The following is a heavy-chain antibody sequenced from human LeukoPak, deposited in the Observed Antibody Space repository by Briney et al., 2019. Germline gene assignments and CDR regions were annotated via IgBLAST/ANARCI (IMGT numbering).Heavy chain of an antibody. J-gene: IGHJ3*02. CDR3: ARVSGRADAFDI. CDR2: MNPNSGNT. V-gene: IGHV1-8*01. Sequence: GASVKVSCKASGYTFTSYDINWVRQATGQGLEWMGWMNPNSGNTGYAQKFQGRVTMTRNTSISTAYMELSSLRSEDTAVYCCARVSGRADAFDIWGQGTMVTVSS. D-gene: IGHD6-25*01. CDR1: GYTFTSYD.